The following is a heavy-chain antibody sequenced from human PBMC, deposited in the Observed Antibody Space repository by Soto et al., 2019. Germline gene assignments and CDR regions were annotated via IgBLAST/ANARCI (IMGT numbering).Heavy chain of an antibody. V-gene: IGHV4-31*03. Sequence: SETLSLTCTVSGGSIRRGGYYRSWIRQNPGKGLEWIGYIYYSGSTYYNPSLKSRVTISVDTSKNQFSLKLSSVTAADTAVYYCARAGYCGGDCYNYYDYWGQGTLVTVSS. CDR3: ARAGYCGGDCYNYYDY. CDR1: GGSIRRGGYY. D-gene: IGHD2-21*01. J-gene: IGHJ4*02. CDR2: IYYSGST.